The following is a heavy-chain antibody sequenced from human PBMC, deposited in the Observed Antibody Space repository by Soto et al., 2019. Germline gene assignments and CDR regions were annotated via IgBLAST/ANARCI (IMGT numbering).Heavy chain of an antibody. J-gene: IGHJ5*02. V-gene: IGHV4-59*01. CDR2: IYYSGST. CDR3: ARAYCGGDCYQNWFDP. Sequence: PSETLSLTCTVSGGSISSYYWSWIRQPPGKGLEWIGYIYYSGSTNYNPSLKSRVTISVDTSKNQFSLKLSSVTAADTAVYYCARAYCGGDCYQNWFDPWGQGTLVTVS. CDR1: GGSISSYY. D-gene: IGHD2-21*02.